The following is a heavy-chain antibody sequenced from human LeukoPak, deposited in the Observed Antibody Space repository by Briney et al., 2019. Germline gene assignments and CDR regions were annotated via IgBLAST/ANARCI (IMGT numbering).Heavy chain of an antibody. CDR1: GFTFDDYA. CDR2: ISGDGGST. Sequence: QPGGSLRLSCAASGFTFDDYAMHWVRQAPGKGLEWVSLISGDGGSTYYADSVKDRFTISRDNSKNSLYLQMNSLRTEDTALYYCAKGKGRYYGSGSYGRWFDPWGQGTLVTVSS. D-gene: IGHD3-10*01. CDR3: AKGKGRYYGSGSYGRWFDP. V-gene: IGHV3-43*02. J-gene: IGHJ5*02.